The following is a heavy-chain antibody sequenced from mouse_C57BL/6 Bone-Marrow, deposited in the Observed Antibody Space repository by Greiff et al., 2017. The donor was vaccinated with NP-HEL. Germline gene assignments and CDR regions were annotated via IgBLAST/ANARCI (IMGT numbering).Heavy chain of an antibody. J-gene: IGHJ2*01. V-gene: IGHV6-3*01. Sequence: EVQLQESGGGLVQPGGSMKLSCVASGFTFSNYWMNWVRQSPEKGLEWVAQIRLKSDNYATHYAESVKGRFTISRDDSKSSVYLQMNNLRAEDTGIYYCTEELTTVVATDWGQGTTLTVSS. D-gene: IGHD1-1*01. CDR1: GFTFSNYW. CDR3: TEELTTVVATD. CDR2: IRLKSDNYAT.